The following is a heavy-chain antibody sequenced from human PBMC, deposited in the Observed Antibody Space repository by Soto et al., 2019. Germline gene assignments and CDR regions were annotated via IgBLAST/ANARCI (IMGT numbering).Heavy chain of an antibody. CDR1: GYNFAGYW. CDR2: IYPSDSDT. V-gene: IGHV5-51*01. D-gene: IGHD3-3*01. Sequence: KGSGYNFAGYWIAWVRQMPGKGLELMGIIYPSDSDTRYRPSFQGQVTISADKSISSAYLQWSSLRASDTAMYYCARGGVSTRTFDYWGQGTPVTVSS. J-gene: IGHJ4*02. CDR3: ARGGVSTRTFDY.